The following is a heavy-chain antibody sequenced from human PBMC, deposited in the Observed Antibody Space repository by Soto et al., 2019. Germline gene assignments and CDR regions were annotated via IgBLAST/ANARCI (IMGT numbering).Heavy chain of an antibody. CDR2: IRSKANSYAT. J-gene: IGHJ6*02. D-gene: IGHD1-20*01. CDR3: TRHRITGTGMDV. CDR1: GWNLSGSA. Sequence: GGVQRLSDEASGWNLSGSAMHSDRQASGKGLEWVGRIRSKANSYATAYAASVKGRFTISRDDSKNTAYLQMNSLKTEDTAVYYCTRHRITGTGMDVWGQGTTVTVSS. V-gene: IGHV3-73*01.